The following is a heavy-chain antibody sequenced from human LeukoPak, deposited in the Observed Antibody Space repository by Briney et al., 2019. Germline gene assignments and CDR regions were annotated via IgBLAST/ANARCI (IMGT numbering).Heavy chain of an antibody. CDR2: IYYSGST. Sequence: SETLSLTCTVSGGSISSYYWSWIRQPPGKGLEWIGYIYYSGSTNYNPSLKSRVTISVDTSKNLFSLKLSSVTAADTAVYYCARHIYGGMVRGVIPPHFDYWGQGTLVTVSS. J-gene: IGHJ4*02. D-gene: IGHD3-10*01. CDR3: ARHIYGGMVRGVIPPHFDY. CDR1: GGSISSYY. V-gene: IGHV4-59*08.